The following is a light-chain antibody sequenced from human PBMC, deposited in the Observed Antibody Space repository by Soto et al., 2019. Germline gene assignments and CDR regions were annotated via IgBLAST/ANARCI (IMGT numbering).Light chain of an antibody. Sequence: EIVLTQSPGTLSLSPGERATLSCRASQSVWSTYLAWYQQKPGQAPRLLIHGASSRATGIPDRFSGSGSGTDFTLTISRLEPEDFAVYYCQQYGGSPFAFGGGTKVEIK. V-gene: IGKV3-20*01. CDR2: GAS. J-gene: IGKJ4*01. CDR1: QSVWSTY. CDR3: QQYGGSPFA.